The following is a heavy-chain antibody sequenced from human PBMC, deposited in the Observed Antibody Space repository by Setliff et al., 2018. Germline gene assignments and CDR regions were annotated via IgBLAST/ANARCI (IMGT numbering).Heavy chain of an antibody. CDR1: GGTFSTFG. V-gene: IGHV1-69*13. CDR3: ARERGDIVTTTSYYYYLDV. CDR2: INPIFGTA. J-gene: IGHJ6*03. D-gene: IGHD5-12*01. Sequence: SVKVSCKTSGGTFSTFGIHWVRQAPGQGLVWMGGINPIFGTAHYAQKFQGRVTITADESTSTAYMELSSLKSEDTAVYYCARERGDIVTTTSYYYYLDVWGKGTTVTVSS.